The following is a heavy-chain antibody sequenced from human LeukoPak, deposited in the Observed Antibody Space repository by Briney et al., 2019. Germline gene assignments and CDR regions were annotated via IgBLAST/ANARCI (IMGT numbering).Heavy chain of an antibody. CDR2: IYTSGST. D-gene: IGHD3-22*01. Sequence: PSETLSLTCAVYGGSFSGYYWSWIRQPAGKGLEWIGRIYTSGSTNYNPSLKSRVTMSVDTSKNQFSLKLSSVTAADTAVYYCARDTYHYDSSGYWADYWGQGTLVTVSS. CDR3: ARDTYHYDSSGYWADY. J-gene: IGHJ4*02. CDR1: GGSFSGYY. V-gene: IGHV4-4*07.